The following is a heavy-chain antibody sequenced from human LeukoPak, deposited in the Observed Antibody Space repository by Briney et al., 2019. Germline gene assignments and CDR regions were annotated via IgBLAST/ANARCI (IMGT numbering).Heavy chain of an antibody. CDR2: IYYSGNT. J-gene: IGHJ4*02. Sequence: PSETLSLTCTVSGGSVSGYYWSWIRQPPGKGLEWIGYIYYSGNTKHNPSLKSRVTMSVDTSKNQFSLRLSSVTAADTAVYYCARHNYYDSSGYYPLGYWGQGTLVTVSS. CDR1: GGSVSGYY. V-gene: IGHV4-59*08. D-gene: IGHD3-22*01. CDR3: ARHNYYDSSGYYPLGY.